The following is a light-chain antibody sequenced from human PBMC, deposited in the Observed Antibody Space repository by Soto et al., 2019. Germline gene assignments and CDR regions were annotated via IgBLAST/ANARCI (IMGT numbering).Light chain of an antibody. CDR1: QSVRSSY. CDR3: QQYRNSLYT. V-gene: IGKV3-20*01. Sequence: EIVLTQSPGTLSLSPGERATLSCRASQSVRSSYLAWYQQKPGQAPRLLIYGASSRATGIPDRFSGSGSGTDFTLTISRMEPEDFAVYYCQQYRNSLYTFGQGTKLEIK. J-gene: IGKJ2*01. CDR2: GAS.